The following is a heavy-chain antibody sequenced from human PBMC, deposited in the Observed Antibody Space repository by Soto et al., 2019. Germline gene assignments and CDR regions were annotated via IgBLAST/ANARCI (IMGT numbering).Heavy chain of an antibody. CDR2: IYYIGST. V-gene: IGHV4-31*03. Sequence: SETLSLTCTVSGGSISSGGYYWNWIRQHPGKGLEWIGYIYYIGSTYYNPSLKSRVTISVDTSKNQFSLKLSSVTAADTAVYYSARVSGIYYSGMDVWGQGTTVTVS. D-gene: IGHD3-10*01. CDR3: ARVSGIYYSGMDV. CDR1: GGSISSGGYY. J-gene: IGHJ6*02.